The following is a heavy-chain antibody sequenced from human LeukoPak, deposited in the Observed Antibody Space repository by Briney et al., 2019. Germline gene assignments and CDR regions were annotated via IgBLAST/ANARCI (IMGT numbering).Heavy chain of an antibody. CDR3: ATDDY. CDR2: IRSDETSK. CDR1: GFTFSTFG. J-gene: IGHJ4*02. V-gene: IGHV3-30*02. Sequence: PGGSLRLSCAASGFTFSTFGMHWVRQAPGKGLEWVAFIRSDETSKYYGDSVRGRFTISRDNSRNTLYLQMNSLRPEDTAVYYCATDDYWGQGTLVTVSS.